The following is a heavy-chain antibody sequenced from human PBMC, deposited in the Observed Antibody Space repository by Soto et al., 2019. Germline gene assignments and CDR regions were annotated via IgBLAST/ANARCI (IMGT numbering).Heavy chain of an antibody. CDR3: AMVMARKAPRAYYYYYGMDV. D-gene: IGHD2-21*01. V-gene: IGHV1-69*12. CDR1: GGTFSSYA. J-gene: IGHJ6*02. CDR2: IIPIFGTA. Sequence: QVQLVQSGAEVKKPGSSVKVSCKASGGTFSSYAISWVRQAPGQGLEWMGGIIPIFGTANYAQKFQGRVTITADESTSTAYMALSSVRSEDTAVYYCAMVMARKAPRAYYYYYGMDVWGQGTTVTVSS.